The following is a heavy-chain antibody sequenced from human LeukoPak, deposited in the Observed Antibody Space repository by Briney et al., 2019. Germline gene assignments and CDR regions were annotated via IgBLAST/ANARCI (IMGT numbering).Heavy chain of an antibody. Sequence: GASVKVSCKTSGYTFTSYYMHWVRQAPGQGLEWMGWVNPTSGGTNYAQKFQGRVTMTRDTSISTAYMELSRLRSDDTAVYYCASNTGSDSSGYAYWGQGTLVTVSS. CDR3: ASNTGSDSSGYAY. V-gene: IGHV1-2*02. J-gene: IGHJ4*02. D-gene: IGHD3-22*01. CDR1: GYTFTSYY. CDR2: VNPTSGGT.